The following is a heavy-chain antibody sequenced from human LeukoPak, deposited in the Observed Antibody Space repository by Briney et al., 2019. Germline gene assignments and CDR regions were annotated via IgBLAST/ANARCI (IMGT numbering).Heavy chain of an antibody. CDR2: IYTSGNT. CDR1: GGSISGYY. CDR3: ARQSDSSGYYYLGAFDF. J-gene: IGHJ3*01. D-gene: IGHD3-22*01. V-gene: IGHV4-4*07. Sequence: SETLSLMCTVSGGSISGYYWSWIRQPAGKGLEWIGRIYTSGNTNYNPSLKSRLTMSVDTSKNQFSLKLSSVTAADTAVYYCARQSDSSGYYYLGAFDFWGQGTMVTVSS.